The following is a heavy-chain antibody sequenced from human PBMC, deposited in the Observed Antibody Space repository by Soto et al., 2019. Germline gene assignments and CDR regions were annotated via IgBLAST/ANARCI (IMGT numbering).Heavy chain of an antibody. Sequence: SETLSLTCAVYGGSFSGYYWSWIRQPPGKGLEWIGEINHSGSTNYNPSLKSRVTISVDTSKNQFSLKLSSVTAADTAVYYCASGGLGAARHDYYYYGMDVWGQGTTDTVSS. V-gene: IGHV4-34*01. CDR1: GGSFSGYY. D-gene: IGHD6-6*01. CDR2: INHSGST. J-gene: IGHJ6*02. CDR3: ASGGLGAARHDYYYYGMDV.